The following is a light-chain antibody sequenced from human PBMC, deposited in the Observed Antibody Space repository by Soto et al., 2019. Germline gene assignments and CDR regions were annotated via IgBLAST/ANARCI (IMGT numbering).Light chain of an antibody. CDR1: QSVTSNY. Sequence: IVLTQSPGTLSLSPGERATLFCRASQSVTSNYFAWYQQKPGQAPRLLIYGISDRATGIPDRFSGSGSGTDFTLTLSRLEPEDFAVYYCEQYGSTPRTFGQGTKVEIK. J-gene: IGKJ1*01. CDR2: GIS. V-gene: IGKV3-20*01. CDR3: EQYGSTPRT.